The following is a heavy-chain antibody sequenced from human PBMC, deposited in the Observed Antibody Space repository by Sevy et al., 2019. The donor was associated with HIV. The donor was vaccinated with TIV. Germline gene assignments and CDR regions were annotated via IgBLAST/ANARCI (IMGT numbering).Heavy chain of an antibody. CDR1: GFTLSSNA. J-gene: IGHJ4*02. Sequence: GGSLRLPCAASGFTLSSNAMSWVRQAPGKGLEWVSSISSTGGSIYHADSVRGRFSISRDNSKNTLYLHMNSLRAEDTAVYYCAKDPNVDTAMAYYFDYWGQGTLVTVSS. V-gene: IGHV3-23*01. CDR3: AKDPNVDTAMAYYFDY. CDR2: ISSTGGSI. D-gene: IGHD5-18*01.